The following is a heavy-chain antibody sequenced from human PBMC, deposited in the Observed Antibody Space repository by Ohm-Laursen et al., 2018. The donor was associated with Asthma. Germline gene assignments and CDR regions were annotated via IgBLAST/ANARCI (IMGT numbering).Heavy chain of an antibody. V-gene: IGHV3-30*03. CDR2: ITSDGSWT. Sequence: SLRLSCAASGFTFSSYSMNWVRQAPGKGLEWVTIITSDGSWTSYADSVKGRFTISRDNAKNTLYLQMNSLRAEDMAVYYCARGGAYCGGDCYPNDAFDIWGRGTMVTVSS. J-gene: IGHJ3*02. D-gene: IGHD2-21*02. CDR1: GFTFSSYS. CDR3: ARGGAYCGGDCYPNDAFDI.